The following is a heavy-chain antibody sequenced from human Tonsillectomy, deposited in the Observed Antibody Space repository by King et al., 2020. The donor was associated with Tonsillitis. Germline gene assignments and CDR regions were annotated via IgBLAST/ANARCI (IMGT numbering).Heavy chain of an antibody. CDR3: ARHSESRLAPFDY. Sequence: VQLVESGGGLVQPGGSLRLSCAASGFVFSSSWMSWVRQAPGKGLEWVANIKQDGSEKYYVDSVKGRFTISRDNAKNSLYLQMNSLRAEDTAVYYCARHSESRLAPFDYWGQGTLVTDSS. V-gene: IGHV3-7*03. J-gene: IGHJ4*02. D-gene: IGHD6-19*01. CDR2: IKQDGSEK. CDR1: GFVFSSSW.